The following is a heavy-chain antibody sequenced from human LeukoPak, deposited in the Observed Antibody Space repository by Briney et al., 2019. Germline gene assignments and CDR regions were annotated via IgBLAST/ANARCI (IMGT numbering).Heavy chain of an antibody. CDR1: GFTFSSYE. V-gene: IGHV3-48*03. J-gene: IGHJ6*03. CDR3: AGISSWYYMDV. Sequence: GGSLRLSCAASGFTFSSYEMNWVRQTPGKGLEWLSNIDSSSSTIYYADSVKGRFIISRDNAKNSLSLQMNSLRAEDTAIYYCAGISSWYYMDVWGKGTTVTVSS. D-gene: IGHD6-13*01. CDR2: IDSSSSTI.